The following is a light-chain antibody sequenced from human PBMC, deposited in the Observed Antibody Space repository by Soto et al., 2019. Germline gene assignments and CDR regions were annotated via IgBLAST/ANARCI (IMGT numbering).Light chain of an antibody. CDR1: QGISSY. V-gene: IGKV1-27*01. CDR3: QKYNSAVDT. CDR2: AAS. J-gene: IGKJ4*01. Sequence: IQLTPSPCSLSASVGDRVTITCRASQGISSYLAWYQQKPGKVPRLLIYAASTLQSGVPSRFSGSGSGTDFTLTISSLQPEDVATYYCQKYNSAVDTFGGAAKV.